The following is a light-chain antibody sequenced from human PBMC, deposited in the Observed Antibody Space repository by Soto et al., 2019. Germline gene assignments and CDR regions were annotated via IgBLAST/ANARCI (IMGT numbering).Light chain of an antibody. CDR3: QQHNNWPPLT. V-gene: IGKV3-15*01. J-gene: IGKJ4*01. CDR1: QSVSSN. CDR2: GAS. Sequence: EIVMTQSPATLSVSPGERATLSCRASQSVSSNLAWYQQKPGQAPRLLIYGASTRATGIPARFSGSGSGTEFTLTISSLQSEDFGAYYCQQHNNWPPLTFGGGTKVDIK.